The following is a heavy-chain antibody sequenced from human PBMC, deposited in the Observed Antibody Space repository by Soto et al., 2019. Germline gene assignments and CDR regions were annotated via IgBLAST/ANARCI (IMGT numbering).Heavy chain of an antibody. D-gene: IGHD6-13*01. CDR2: INHSGST. CDR1: GGSFSGYY. CDR3: ARKGGGIAAPGILGY. V-gene: IGHV4-34*01. J-gene: IGHJ4*02. Sequence: SETLSLTCAVYGGSFSGYYWSWIRQPPGKGLEWIGEINHSGSTNYNPSLKSRVTISVDTSKNQFSLKLSSVTAADTAVYYCARKGGGIAAPGILGYWGQGTLVTGSS.